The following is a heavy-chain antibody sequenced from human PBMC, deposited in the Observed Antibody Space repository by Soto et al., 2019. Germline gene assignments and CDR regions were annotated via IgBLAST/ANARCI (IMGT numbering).Heavy chain of an antibody. CDR2: IYYSGST. Sequence: QVQLQESGPGLVKPSETLSLTCTVSGGSISSYYWSWIRQPPGKGLEWIGYIYYSGSTNYNPSLKSRVXXSXDKXKNQFSLKLSSVTAADTAVYYCARGNSSSWYNFDYWGQGTLVTVSS. J-gene: IGHJ4*02. CDR1: GGSISSYY. CDR3: ARGNSSSWYNFDY. D-gene: IGHD6-13*01. V-gene: IGHV4-59*08.